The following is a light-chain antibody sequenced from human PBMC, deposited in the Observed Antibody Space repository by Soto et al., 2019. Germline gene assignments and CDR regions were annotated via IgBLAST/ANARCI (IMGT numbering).Light chain of an antibody. Sequence: EIVLTQSPGTLSLSPGERATLSCRASQSVTNTYLAWYQQKPGQAPRLLIYGASSRAPGIPDRFSGSGSGTDFTLTISRLEPEDFAVYYCQQFGGSPLFTFGPGTKVDIK. J-gene: IGKJ3*01. V-gene: IGKV3-20*01. CDR3: QQFGGSPLFT. CDR1: QSVTNTY. CDR2: GAS.